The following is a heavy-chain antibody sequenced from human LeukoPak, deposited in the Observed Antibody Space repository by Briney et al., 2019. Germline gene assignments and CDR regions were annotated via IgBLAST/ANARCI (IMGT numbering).Heavy chain of an antibody. J-gene: IGHJ3*02. CDR3: ARDRRRTSIAVGAFDI. D-gene: IGHD6-19*01. Sequence: SETLSLTCTVSGGSISSYYWGWVRQPPGKGLEWLGYIYYSGSTNYNPSLKSRVTISVDTSKNQFSLKLSSVTAADTAVYYCARDRRRTSIAVGAFDIWGQGTMVTVSS. CDR1: GGSISSYY. CDR2: IYYSGST. V-gene: IGHV4-59*01.